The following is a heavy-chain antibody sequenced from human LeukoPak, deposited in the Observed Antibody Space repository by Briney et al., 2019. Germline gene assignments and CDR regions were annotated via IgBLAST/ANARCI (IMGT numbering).Heavy chain of an antibody. V-gene: IGHV4-39*07. Sequence: SETLSLTCTVSGGSISSSSYYWGWIRQPPGKGLEWIGEINHSGSTNYNPSLKSRVTISVDTSKNQFSLKLSSVTAADTAVYYCARGRRYCSSTSCSTRDYFDYWGQGTLVTVSS. CDR1: GGSISSSSYY. J-gene: IGHJ4*02. CDR2: INHSGST. CDR3: ARGRRYCSSTSCSTRDYFDY. D-gene: IGHD2-2*02.